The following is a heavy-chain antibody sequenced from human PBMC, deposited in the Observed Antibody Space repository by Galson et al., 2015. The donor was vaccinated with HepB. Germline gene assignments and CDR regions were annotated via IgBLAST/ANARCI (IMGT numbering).Heavy chain of an antibody. Sequence: LRLSCAASGFTFSSYDMHWVRQATGKGLEWVSAIGTAGDTYYPGSVKGRFTISRENAKNSLYLQMNSLRAGDTAVYYCARGSSGYYLSGAFDIWGQGTMVTVSS. J-gene: IGHJ3*02. CDR1: GFTFSSYD. CDR3: ARGSSGYYLSGAFDI. CDR2: IGTAGDT. D-gene: IGHD3-22*01. V-gene: IGHV3-13*01.